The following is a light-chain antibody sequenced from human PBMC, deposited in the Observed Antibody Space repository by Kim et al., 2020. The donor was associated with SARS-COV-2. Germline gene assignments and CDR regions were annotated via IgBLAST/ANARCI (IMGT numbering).Light chain of an antibody. CDR2: GAS. J-gene: IGKJ4*01. Sequence: VSQGERATLSCRASQNIRSNLAWYQQKPGQAPRLLIYGASTRATAFPARCSGSGSGTEFTLTISSLQSEDCAVYYCQEYDSWPLAFGGGTKVDIK. CDR3: QEYDSWPLA. V-gene: IGKV3-15*01. CDR1: QNIRSN.